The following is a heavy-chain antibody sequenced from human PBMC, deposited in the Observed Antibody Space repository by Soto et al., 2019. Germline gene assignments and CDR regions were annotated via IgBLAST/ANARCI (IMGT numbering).Heavy chain of an antibody. V-gene: IGHV3-66*01. CDR3: ARDRGYR. J-gene: IGHJ3*01. Sequence: EVQLVESGGGLVQPGGSLRLSCAACGFSVGDNYMKWVRQAPGKGLEWVSLIYSVGSTFYADSVKGRFTISRDNSKNTLFLQMNNLRVDDTAVYYCARDRGYRWGQGTMVTVSA. D-gene: IGHD5-12*01. CDR2: IYSVGST. CDR1: GFSVGDNY.